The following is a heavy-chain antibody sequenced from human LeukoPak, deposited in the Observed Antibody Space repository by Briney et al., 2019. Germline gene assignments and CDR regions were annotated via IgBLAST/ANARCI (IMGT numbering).Heavy chain of an antibody. J-gene: IGHJ5*02. CDR2: IYNSGST. V-gene: IGHV4-39*07. CDR3: ARWGTYASTSNWFDP. Sequence: SETLSLTCTVSGGSISSSSYYWGWIRQPPGRGLEWIGYIYNSGSTYYNPSLKSRVTISVDTSKNQFSLRLSSVTAADTAVYYCARWGTYASTSNWFDPWGQGTLVTVSS. D-gene: IGHD2-2*01. CDR1: GGSISSSSYY.